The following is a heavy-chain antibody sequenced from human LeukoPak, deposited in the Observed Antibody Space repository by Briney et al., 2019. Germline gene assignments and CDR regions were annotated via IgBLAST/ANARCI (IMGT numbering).Heavy chain of an antibody. CDR2: IFNSGA. CDR1: GGSISRYF. J-gene: IGHJ6*02. CDR3: VRNMDV. V-gene: IGHV4-59*01. Sequence: SETLSLTCSLSGGSISRYFWSWIRHPPRKGLEWIGCIFNSGANYNPSLKSRVTISVDTSKNQVPLNMSSVTAADTAVYYCVRNMDVWGQGTTVTVSS.